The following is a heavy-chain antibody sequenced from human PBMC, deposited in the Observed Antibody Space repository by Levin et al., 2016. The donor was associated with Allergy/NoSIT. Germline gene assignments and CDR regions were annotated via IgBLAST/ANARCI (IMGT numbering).Heavy chain of an antibody. D-gene: IGHD3-10*01. CDR2: IFYNGVT. J-gene: IGHJ3*01. CDR1: GASISGSSYY. CDR3: AGHWEPFILRGLYTFDL. Sequence: SETLSLTCTVSGASISGSSYYWGWIRQSPEKGLEWIGNIFYNGVTYQNPSLKSRLTISVDTSKNHFSLTLTSVTAADTALYFCAGHWEPFILRGLYTFDLWGQGTVVTVSS. V-gene: IGHV4-39*01.